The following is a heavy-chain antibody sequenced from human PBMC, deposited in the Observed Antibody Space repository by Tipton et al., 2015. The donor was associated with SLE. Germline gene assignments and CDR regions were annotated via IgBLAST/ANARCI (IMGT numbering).Heavy chain of an antibody. CDR2: IIPIFGTA. CDR3: ARDLGVVIAEYFQH. J-gene: IGHJ1*01. CDR1: GGTFSSYA. V-gene: IGHV1-69*05. D-gene: IGHD2-21*01. Sequence: QSGPEVKKPGSSVKVSCKASGGTFSSYAISWVRQAPGQGLEWMGGIIPIFGTANYAQKFQGRVTITTDESTSTAYMELRSLRSDDTAVYYCARDLGVVIAEYFQHWGQGTLVTVSS.